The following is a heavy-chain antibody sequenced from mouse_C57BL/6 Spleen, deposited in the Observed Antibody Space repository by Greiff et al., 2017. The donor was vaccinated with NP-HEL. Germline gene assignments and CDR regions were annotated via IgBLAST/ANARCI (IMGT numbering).Heavy chain of an antibody. D-gene: IGHD1-1*01. J-gene: IGHJ1*03. Sequence: ESGPGLVKPSQSLSLTCSVTGYSITSGYYWNWIRQFPGNKLEWMGYISYDGSNNYNPSLKNRISITRDTSKNQFFLKLNSVTTEDTATYYCARDYYYGSSYGFDVWGTGTTVTVSS. CDR3: ARDYYYGSSYGFDV. CDR2: ISYDGSN. V-gene: IGHV3-6*01. CDR1: GYSITSGYY.